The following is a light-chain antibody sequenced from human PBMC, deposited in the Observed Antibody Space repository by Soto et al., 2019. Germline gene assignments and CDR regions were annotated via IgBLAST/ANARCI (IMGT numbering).Light chain of an antibody. Sequence: ETVMTQSPVTLSVSPGDTATLSCRASQRVSSHLAWYQQKPGQAPRLLIYAASTRATGIPVRFSGSGSETEFTLTIRSLQSEDSALYYCQQYNNWPLTFGQGTKVEIK. CDR3: QQYNNWPLT. CDR1: QRVSSH. CDR2: AAS. J-gene: IGKJ1*01. V-gene: IGKV3-15*01.